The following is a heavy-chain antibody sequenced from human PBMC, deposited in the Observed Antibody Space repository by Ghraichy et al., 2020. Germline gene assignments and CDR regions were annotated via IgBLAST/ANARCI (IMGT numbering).Heavy chain of an antibody. CDR2: IGTAGDP. Sequence: GSLRLSCAASGFTFSSYDMHWVRQATGKGLEWVSSIGTAGDPYYPGSVKGRFTISREDAKNSLYLQMNSLRAGDTAVYYCARSTPTYWYFDLWGRGALVTVSS. J-gene: IGHJ2*01. D-gene: IGHD2-15*01. CDR1: GFTFSSYD. V-gene: IGHV3-13*05. CDR3: ARSTPTYWYFDL.